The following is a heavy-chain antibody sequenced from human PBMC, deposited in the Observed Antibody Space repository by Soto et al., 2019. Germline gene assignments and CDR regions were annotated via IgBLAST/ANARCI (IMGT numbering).Heavy chain of an antibody. J-gene: IGHJ4*02. V-gene: IGHV3-9*01. Sequence: EVQLVESGGGLVQPGRSLRLSCAASGFTFDDFAMHWVRQAPGKGLEWVSGISWNSGSIGYADSVKGRFTISRDNARNSLYLQMNSLRAEDTAFYYCAKTPSYGYYSSFDYWGQGTLVTVSS. CDR1: GFTFDDFA. CDR3: AKTPSYGYYSSFDY. D-gene: IGHD3-22*01. CDR2: ISWNSGSI.